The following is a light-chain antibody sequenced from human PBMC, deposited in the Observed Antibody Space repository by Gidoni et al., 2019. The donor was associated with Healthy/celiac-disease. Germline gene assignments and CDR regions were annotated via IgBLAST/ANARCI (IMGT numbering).Light chain of an antibody. V-gene: IGLV1-44*01. CDR1: SSNIGSNT. Sequence: QSVLTQPPSASGTPGQRVTISCSGSSSNIGSNTVNWYQQLPGTAPKLLIYSNNKLPSWVPVRVSGSKSGTSASLAISGLQSEDEADYYCAAWDDSLNGVVFGGGTKLTVL. CDR3: AAWDDSLNGVV. J-gene: IGLJ2*01. CDR2: SNN.